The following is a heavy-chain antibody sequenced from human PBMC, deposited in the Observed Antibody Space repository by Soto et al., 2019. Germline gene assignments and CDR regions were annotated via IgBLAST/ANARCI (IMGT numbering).Heavy chain of an antibody. CDR2: INPSGGST. CDR1: GDTLSIFW. J-gene: IGHJ4*02. V-gene: IGHV1-46*01. CDR3: ARVESGVRNYYCDY. D-gene: IGHD2-8*01. Sequence: PSGWGSCKASGDTLSIFWMHWVRQEPGQGLEWMGIINPSGGSTSYAQKFQGRVTMTRDTSTSTVYMELSSLRSEDTAGYYCARVESGVRNYYCDYWCQGTLVTVSS.